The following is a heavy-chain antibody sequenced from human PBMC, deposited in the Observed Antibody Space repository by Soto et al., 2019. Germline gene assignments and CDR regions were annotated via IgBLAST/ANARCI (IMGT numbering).Heavy chain of an antibody. D-gene: IGHD6-13*01. CDR1: GFTFSNYA. CDR2: ISGSGRDT. CDR3: AKERLEEVGTFFEF. Sequence: GGSLRLSCEASGFTFSNYAMSWVRQAPGKGLEWVSGISGSGRDTYYADSVKGRLTISRDNAKNTLFPQMNSLRAEDAASYYCAKERLEEVGTFFEFWGQGILVTVSS. V-gene: IGHV3-23*01. J-gene: IGHJ4*01.